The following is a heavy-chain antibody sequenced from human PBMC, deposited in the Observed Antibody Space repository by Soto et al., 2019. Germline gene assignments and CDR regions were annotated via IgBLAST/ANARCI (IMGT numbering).Heavy chain of an antibody. CDR3: ARDRVYSSSWYHYYYYGMDV. CDR2: IWYDGSNK. J-gene: IGHJ6*02. Sequence: QVQLVESGGGVVQPGRSLRLSCAASGFTFSSYGMHWVRQAPGKGLEWVAVIWYDGSNKYYADSVKGRFTISRDNSKNTRDLQMNSLRAEDTAVYYCARDRVYSSSWYHYYYYGMDVWGQGTTVTVSS. CDR1: GFTFSSYG. V-gene: IGHV3-33*01. D-gene: IGHD6-13*01.